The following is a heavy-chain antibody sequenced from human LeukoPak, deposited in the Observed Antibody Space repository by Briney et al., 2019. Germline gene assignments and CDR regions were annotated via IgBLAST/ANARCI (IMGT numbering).Heavy chain of an antibody. CDR3: ARDRDGYNSFDI. Sequence: GGSLRLSCAASGFTLNSYEMNWVRQAPGKGLEWVSYISRGGSNIDYGDSVKGRFTISRDNAKNSLYLQMNNLRAEDTAVYFCARDRDGYNSFDIWGQGTMVTLSS. CDR2: ISRGGSNI. CDR1: GFTLNSYE. D-gene: IGHD5-24*01. V-gene: IGHV3-48*03. J-gene: IGHJ3*02.